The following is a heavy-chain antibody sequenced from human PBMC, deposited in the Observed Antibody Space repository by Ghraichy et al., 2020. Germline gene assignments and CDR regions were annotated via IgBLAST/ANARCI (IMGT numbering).Heavy chain of an antibody. CDR2: LYYGGST. Sequence: SETLSLTCTVSGGSISSDSYYWGWIRQPPGKGLEWIGSLYYGGSTYYNPSLKSRVTISVDTSKNQFSLQLSSVTAADTAVYYCAHRRDLPGNNWYFDLWGRGTLVTVSS. CDR3: AHRRDLPGNNWYFDL. CDR1: GGSISSDSYY. J-gene: IGHJ2*01. V-gene: IGHV4-39*01. D-gene: IGHD7-27*01.